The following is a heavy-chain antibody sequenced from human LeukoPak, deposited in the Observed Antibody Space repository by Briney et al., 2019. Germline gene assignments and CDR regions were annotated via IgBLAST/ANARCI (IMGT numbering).Heavy chain of an antibody. CDR2: IIPILGIA. Sequence: VASVKVSCKASGGTFSSYAISWVRQAPGQGLEWMGRIIPILGIANYAQKFQGRVTITADKSTSTAYMELSSLRSEDTAVYYCARSPIAAATGWFDPWGQGTLVTVSS. J-gene: IGHJ5*02. D-gene: IGHD6-13*01. V-gene: IGHV1-69*04. CDR3: ARSPIAAATGWFDP. CDR1: GGTFSSYA.